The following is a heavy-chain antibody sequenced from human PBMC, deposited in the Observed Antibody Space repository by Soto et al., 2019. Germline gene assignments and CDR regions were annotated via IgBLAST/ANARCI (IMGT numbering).Heavy chain of an antibody. D-gene: IGHD4-17*01. CDR2: INAGNGNT. CDR1: GYTFTSYA. J-gene: IGHJ3*02. V-gene: IGHV1-3*01. Sequence: QVPLVQSGAEVKKPGASVKVSCQASGYTFTSYAMHWVRQAPGQRLEWMGWINAGNGNTKYSQKFQGRVTITRDTSASTAYMELSSLRSEDTAVYYCARGDYGDPMDAFDIWGQGTMVTVSS. CDR3: ARGDYGDPMDAFDI.